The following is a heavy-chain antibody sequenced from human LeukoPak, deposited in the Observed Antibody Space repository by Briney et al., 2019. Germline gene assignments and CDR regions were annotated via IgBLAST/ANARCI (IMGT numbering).Heavy chain of an antibody. V-gene: IGHV1-2*02. Sequence: GASVKVSCKASGYTFTSYDINWVRQATGQGLEWMGWMKPNSGGTNYAQKFQGRVTMTRDTSISTAYMELSGLRSDDTAVYYCANYCSVGSCYSGNAFDIWGQGTMVTVSS. D-gene: IGHD2-15*01. J-gene: IGHJ3*02. CDR2: MKPNSGGT. CDR3: ANYCSVGSCYSGNAFDI. CDR1: GYTFTSYD.